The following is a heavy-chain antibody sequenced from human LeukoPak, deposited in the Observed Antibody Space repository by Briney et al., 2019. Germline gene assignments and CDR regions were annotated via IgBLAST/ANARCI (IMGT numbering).Heavy chain of an antibody. J-gene: IGHJ4*02. D-gene: IGHD4-17*01. V-gene: IGHV3-48*02. Sequence: GGSLRLSCAAAGFTFSTYGMNWVRQAPGKGLEWVSYINTISSTKYYADSVKGRFTISRDNAKNSLSLQMNSLRDEDTAVYYCARGKIGYYYGDYDGYWGQGTLVTVSS. CDR3: ARGKIGYYYGDYDGY. CDR1: GFTFSTYG. CDR2: INTISSTK.